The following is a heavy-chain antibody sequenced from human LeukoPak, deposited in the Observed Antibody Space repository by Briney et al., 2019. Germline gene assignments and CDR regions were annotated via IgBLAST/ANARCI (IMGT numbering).Heavy chain of an antibody. CDR3: ARDLSGIFDL. V-gene: IGHV6-1*01. CDR1: GDSVLSNRAA. J-gene: IGHJ5*02. Sequence: SQTLSLTFAISGDSVLSNRAAWNWLRQSPSRGLEWLGSTFYRPKWYSDYAVSVKSRMTINPDTSRNQFSLQLNSVTPEDTAVYYCARDLSGIFDLWGQGTLVSVSS. CDR2: TFYRPKWYS. D-gene: IGHD3-10*01.